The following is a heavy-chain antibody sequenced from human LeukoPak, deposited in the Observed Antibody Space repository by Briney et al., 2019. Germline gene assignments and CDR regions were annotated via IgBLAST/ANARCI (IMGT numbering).Heavy chain of an antibody. D-gene: IGHD6-19*01. J-gene: IGHJ3*02. CDR2: IYPGDSDT. V-gene: IGHV5-51*01. CDR3: ARTGYSSGWYGGFDI. CDR1: GYSFTNYW. Sequence: GESLKISCQGSGYSFTNYWIGWVRQMSGKGLEWMGIIYPGDSDTRYSPSFQGQVTISADKSIITAYLQWSSLKASDTAMYYCARTGYSSGWYGGFDIWGQGTLVTVSS.